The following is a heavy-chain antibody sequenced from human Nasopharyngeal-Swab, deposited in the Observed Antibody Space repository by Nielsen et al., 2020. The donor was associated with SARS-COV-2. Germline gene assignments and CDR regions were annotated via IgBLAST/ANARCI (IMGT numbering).Heavy chain of an antibody. Sequence: GGPLKMSCAASGFTFSNAWMSWVRQAPGKGLEWVGRIKSKTDGGTTDYAAPVKGRFTISRDDSKNTLYLQMNSLKTEDTAVYYCTTDLAAAGDYYYYYYMDVWGKGTTVTVSS. CDR3: TTDLAAAGDYYYYYYMDV. CDR1: GFTFSNAW. V-gene: IGHV3-15*01. D-gene: IGHD6-13*01. J-gene: IGHJ6*03. CDR2: IKSKTDGGTT.